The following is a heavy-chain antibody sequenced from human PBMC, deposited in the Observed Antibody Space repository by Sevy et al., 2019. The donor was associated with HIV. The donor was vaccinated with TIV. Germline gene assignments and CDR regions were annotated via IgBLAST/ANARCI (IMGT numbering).Heavy chain of an antibody. Sequence: GGSLRLSCAASGFTFTTYWMHWVRQAPGKGLVWVSRINSDGSSPNYADSVKGRFTISRDNAKNTLYLQMNSLRAEDTAVYYCARGLVGIAAAGNDYWGQGTLVTVSS. D-gene: IGHD6-13*01. CDR2: INSDGSSP. CDR1: GFTFTTYW. CDR3: ARGLVGIAAAGNDY. V-gene: IGHV3-74*01. J-gene: IGHJ4*02.